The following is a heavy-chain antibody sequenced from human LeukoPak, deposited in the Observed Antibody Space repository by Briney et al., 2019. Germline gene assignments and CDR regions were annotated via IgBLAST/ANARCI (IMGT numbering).Heavy chain of an antibody. Sequence: PSETLSLTCTVSGGSTSSHYWTWIRQPPGEGLEWIGYIYNSRSTNYNPSLNSRVTISADASKNQFSLKLNSVNAADTAVYYCARRNVLTEGEAFDIWGQGTMVTVSS. CDR3: ARRNVLTEGEAFDI. CDR1: GGSTSSHY. J-gene: IGHJ3*02. D-gene: IGHD3-9*01. CDR2: IYNSRST. V-gene: IGHV4-59*08.